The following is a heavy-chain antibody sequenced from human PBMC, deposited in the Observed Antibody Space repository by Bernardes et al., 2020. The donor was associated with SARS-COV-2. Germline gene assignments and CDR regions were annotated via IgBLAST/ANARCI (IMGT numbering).Heavy chain of an antibody. J-gene: IGHJ4*02. CDR1: GFTFSSYW. CDR3: AREVAGFDY. V-gene: IGHV3-74*01. D-gene: IGHD3-10*01. Sequence: GGSLRLSCAASGFTFSSYWMHWVRQAPGKGLVWVSRIKSDGSSDGSSTSYADSVKGRFTISRDNAKNTLYLQMNSLRAEDTAVYYCAREVAGFDYWGQGTLVTVSS. CDR2: IKSDGSSDGSST.